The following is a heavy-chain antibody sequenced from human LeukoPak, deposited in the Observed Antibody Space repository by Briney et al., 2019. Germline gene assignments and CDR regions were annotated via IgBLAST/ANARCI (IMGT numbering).Heavy chain of an antibody. CDR3: ARRGRFLGYMDV. J-gene: IGHJ6*03. CDR2: IYYNGRT. Sequence: SETLSLTCTVSGGSISGSAYYWAWIRQPPGKGLEWIGSIYYNGRTLYNPSLKSRVIISVDMSKNQFSLKLSSVTAADTAVYYCARRGRFLGYMDVWGKGTTVTVSS. D-gene: IGHD3-3*01. CDR1: GGSISGSAYY. V-gene: IGHV4-39*07.